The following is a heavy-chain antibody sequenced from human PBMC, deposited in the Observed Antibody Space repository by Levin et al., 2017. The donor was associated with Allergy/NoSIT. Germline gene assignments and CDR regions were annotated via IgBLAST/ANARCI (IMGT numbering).Heavy chain of an antibody. Sequence: GESLKISCSASGFTFSSFGIHWVRQAPGKGLEWVTLISYDGSDKYYADSVKGRFTISRDNSKSTVYLQMNNLRAEDTAVYYCGASRMTQTYPMKYFKHWGQGTQVTVSS. J-gene: IGHJ1*01. D-gene: IGHD2/OR15-2a*01. CDR3: GASRMTQTYPMKYFKH. CDR2: ISYDGSDK. V-gene: IGHV3-30*03. CDR1: GFTFSSFG.